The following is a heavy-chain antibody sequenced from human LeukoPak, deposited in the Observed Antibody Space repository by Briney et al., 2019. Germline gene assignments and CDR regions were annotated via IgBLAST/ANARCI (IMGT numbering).Heavy chain of an antibody. CDR3: AKPYCSGGTCYSVWDYYFDY. CDR1: EFTFSIYA. V-gene: IGHV3-23*01. CDR2: ISHSGGST. D-gene: IGHD2-15*01. J-gene: IGHJ4*02. Sequence: PGGSLRLSCAASEFTFSIYAMSWVRQVPGKGLEWVSAISHSGGSTYSADSVKGRFTISRDNSKNTLFLQMNSLRAEDTAVYYCAKPYCSGGTCYSVWDYYFDYWGQGALVTVS.